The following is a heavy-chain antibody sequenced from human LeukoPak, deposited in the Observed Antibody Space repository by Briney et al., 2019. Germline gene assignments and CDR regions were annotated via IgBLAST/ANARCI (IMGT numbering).Heavy chain of an antibody. Sequence: ASVKVSCKASGYTFTGYYMHWVRQAPGQGLEWMGWINPNSGGTNYAQKFQGWVTMTRDTSISTAYMELSRLRSDDTAVYYCARAEEMATIFGDYWGQGTLVTVSS. D-gene: IGHD5-24*01. J-gene: IGHJ4*02. CDR1: GYTFTGYY. V-gene: IGHV1-2*04. CDR2: INPNSGGT. CDR3: ARAEEMATIFGDY.